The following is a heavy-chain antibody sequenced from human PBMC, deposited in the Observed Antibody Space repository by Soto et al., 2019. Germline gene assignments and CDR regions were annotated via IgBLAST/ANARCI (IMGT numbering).Heavy chain of an antibody. D-gene: IGHD3-10*01. J-gene: IGHJ3*02. Sequence: VQLLESGGGLAQPGGSLRLSCAASGFAFSSHPMSWVRQAPEKGLEWVAGISDGGDLTYNADSVRGRFTISRDNSRNTLYLQVNSLRAEDTAVYYCARRVIGSSRAFDIWGQGTMVTVSS. CDR2: ISDGGDLT. CDR3: ARRVIGSSRAFDI. CDR1: GFAFSSHP. V-gene: IGHV3-23*01.